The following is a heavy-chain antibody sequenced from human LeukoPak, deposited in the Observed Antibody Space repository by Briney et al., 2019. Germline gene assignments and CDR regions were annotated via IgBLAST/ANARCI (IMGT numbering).Heavy chain of an antibody. Sequence: PWGTLRLSCAVSGVSISSYAMSWVRQAPGKGLEWVWDICGSGGSTYYADSVKGRFTISRDNSKNTLYLQMNSLRAEDTAVYYCAKDMTYYYDSSGYYPFDYWGQGTLVTVSS. CDR2: ICGSGGST. CDR3: AKDMTYYYDSSGYYPFDY. D-gene: IGHD3-22*01. J-gene: IGHJ4*02. CDR1: GVSISSYA. V-gene: IGHV3-23*01.